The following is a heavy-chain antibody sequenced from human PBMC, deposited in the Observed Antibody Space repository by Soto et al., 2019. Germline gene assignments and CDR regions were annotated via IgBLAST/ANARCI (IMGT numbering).Heavy chain of an antibody. Sequence: QVQLVESGGGVVQPGGPRGLSGWASELTLGTYAMHWVRRAPGKGLGGLGKIGYDGENAFYADSVKGRFTISRDNSKNTLYLQSNSLRAEDTAVYFCARAGVRGFFVPVYYGLDVWGHGTTVTVSS. D-gene: IGHD3-10*01. CDR3: ARAGVRGFFVPVYYGLDV. CDR1: ELTLGTYA. J-gene: IGHJ6*02. V-gene: IGHV3-33*01. CDR2: IGYDGENA.